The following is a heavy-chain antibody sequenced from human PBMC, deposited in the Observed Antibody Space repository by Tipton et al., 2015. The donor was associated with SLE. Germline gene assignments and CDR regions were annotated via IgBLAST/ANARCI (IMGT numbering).Heavy chain of an antibody. CDR2: INHSGST. CDR3: ARGYGPVVS. J-gene: IGHJ4*02. D-gene: IGHD4-17*01. CDR1: GGSFSGYY. Sequence: TLSLTCAVYGGSFSGYYWSWIRQPPGKGLEWIGEINHSGSTDYNPSIKSRVTISVDTSKNQFSLKLSSVTAADTAVYYCARGYGPVVSWGQGTLVTVSS. V-gene: IGHV4-34*01.